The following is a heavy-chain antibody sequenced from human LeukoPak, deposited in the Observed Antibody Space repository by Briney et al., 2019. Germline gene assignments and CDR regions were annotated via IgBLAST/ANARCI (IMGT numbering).Heavy chain of an antibody. CDR3: ARWPIMITFGGVIVLAAPTGFDY. CDR1: GGSVSSGSYY. D-gene: IGHD3-16*02. V-gene: IGHV4-61*01. CDR2: IYYSGST. J-gene: IGHJ4*02. Sequence: PSETLSLTCTVSGGSVSSGSYYWSWIRQPPGKGLEWIGYIYYSGSTNYNPSLKSRVTISVDTSKNQFSLKLSSVTAADTAVYYCARWPIMITFGGVIVLAAPTGFDYWGQGTLVTVSS.